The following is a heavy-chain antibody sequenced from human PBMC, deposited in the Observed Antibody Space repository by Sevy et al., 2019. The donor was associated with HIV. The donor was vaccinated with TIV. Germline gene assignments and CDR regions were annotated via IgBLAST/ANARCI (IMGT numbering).Heavy chain of an antibody. CDR2: IKSKTDGGTT. CDR1: GFTVSDAW. CDR3: TLEGLYCSGGTCYSEGFDS. V-gene: IGHV3-15*01. Sequence: GGSLRLSCAAFGFTVSDAWMSWVRQAPGKGLQWVGRIKSKTDGGTTDYDTPVKGRFTISRDDSKNTLYLQINSLKTEDTAVYYCTLEGLYCSGGTCYSEGFDSWGQGILVTVSS. J-gene: IGHJ4*02. D-gene: IGHD2-15*01.